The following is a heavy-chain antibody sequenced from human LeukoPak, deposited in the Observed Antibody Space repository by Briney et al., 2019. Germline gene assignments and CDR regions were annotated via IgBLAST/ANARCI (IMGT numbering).Heavy chain of an antibody. J-gene: IGHJ1*01. D-gene: IGHD2-2*01. CDR2: ISAYNGNT. Sequence: ASVKVSCKASGYTFTRYGISWVRQAPGQGLEWMGWISAYNGNTNYAQKLQGRVTMTTDTSTSTAYMELRSLRSDDTAVYYCASSVAYCSSTSCYLIEYFQHWGQGTLVTVSS. CDR1: GYTFTRYG. V-gene: IGHV1-18*01. CDR3: ASSVAYCSSTSCYLIEYFQH.